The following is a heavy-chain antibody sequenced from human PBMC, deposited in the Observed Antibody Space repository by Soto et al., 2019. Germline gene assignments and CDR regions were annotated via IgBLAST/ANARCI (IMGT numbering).Heavy chain of an antibody. V-gene: IGHV3-7*03. CDR3: ARERYSGYDLSDYYGVDV. Sequence: GGSLRLSCAASGFTFRSFSMSWVRQAPEKGLAWVSNRKHAGSEKNYVASVKGRFPISRDNARNSLYLQMNSLRADDTAVYYRARERYSGYDLSDYYGVDVWGQGTTVTVSS. D-gene: IGHD5-12*01. CDR1: GFTFRSFS. CDR2: RKHAGSEK. J-gene: IGHJ6*02.